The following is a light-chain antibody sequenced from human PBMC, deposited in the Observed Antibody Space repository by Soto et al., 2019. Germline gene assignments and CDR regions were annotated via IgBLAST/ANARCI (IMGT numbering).Light chain of an antibody. J-gene: IGKJ2*01. Sequence: DIQMTQSPSFLSASVGDRVTITCRASQRIDNFLNWYQQKPGKAPKLLIYGAFSLQSGVPSRFSGSGSGTDFTLTITSLQPEDSATYHCQQRYKTSLSSFGQGTKVDIK. V-gene: IGKV1-39*01. CDR2: GAF. CDR1: QRIDNF. CDR3: QQRYKTSLSS.